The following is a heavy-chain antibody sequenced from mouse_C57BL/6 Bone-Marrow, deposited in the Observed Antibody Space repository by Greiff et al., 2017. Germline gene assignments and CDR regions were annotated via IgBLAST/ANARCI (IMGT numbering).Heavy chain of an antibody. D-gene: IGHD1-1*01. J-gene: IGHJ2*01. V-gene: IGHV5-6*02. CDR2: ISSGGSYT. CDR3: ARRGYGPYYFDY. Sequence: EVKLVESGGDLVKPGGSLKLSCAASGFTFSSYGMPWVRQTPDKRLEWVATISSGGSYTYYPDSVKGRFTISRDNAKNTLYLQMSSLKSEDTAMYYCARRGYGPYYFDYWGQGTTLTVSS. CDR1: GFTFSSYG.